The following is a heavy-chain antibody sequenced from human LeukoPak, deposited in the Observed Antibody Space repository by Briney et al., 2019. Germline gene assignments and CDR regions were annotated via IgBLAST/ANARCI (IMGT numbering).Heavy chain of an antibody. CDR2: IYTSGST. CDR3: ARDPYDFWSGRFDP. CDR1: GGSISSGSYY. V-gene: IGHV4-61*02. Sequence: KPSQTLSLTCTVSGGSISSGSYYWRWIRQPAGKGLEWIVRIYTSGSTNYNPSLKTRVTISVDTSKNQFSLKLSSVTAADTAVYYCARDPYDFWSGRFDPWGQGTLVTVSS. D-gene: IGHD3-3*01. J-gene: IGHJ5*02.